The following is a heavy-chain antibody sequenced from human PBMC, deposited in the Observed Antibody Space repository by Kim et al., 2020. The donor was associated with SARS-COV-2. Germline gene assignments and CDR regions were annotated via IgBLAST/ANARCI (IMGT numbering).Heavy chain of an antibody. CDR1: GFGFSGFS. V-gene: IGHV3-21*01. J-gene: IGHJ6*01. D-gene: IGHD5-12*01. CDR2: ITSSSVFV. Sequence: GGSLRLSCAASGFGFSGFSMNWVRQAPGKGLEWVCSITSSSVFVDYADSVRGRFTVSRDNAKKALYLQMNSLRAEDTGMYYCVRDDIVAMYELEFWG. CDR3: VRDDIVAMYELEF.